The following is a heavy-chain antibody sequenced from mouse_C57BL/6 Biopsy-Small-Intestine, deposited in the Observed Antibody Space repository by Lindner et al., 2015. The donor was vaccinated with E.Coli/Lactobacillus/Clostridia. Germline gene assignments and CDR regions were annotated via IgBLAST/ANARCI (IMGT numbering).Heavy chain of an antibody. D-gene: IGHD1-1*01. CDR3: ARGHYYDGSYLYYYAMDY. Sequence: VQLQESGAELVRPGASVKLSCTASGFNIKDDYMHWVKQRPEQGLEWIGRIDPANGNTKYAPKFQDKATITADTSSNTAYLQLSSLTSGDTAVYYCARGHYYDGSYLYYYAMDYWGQGTSVTVSS. CDR2: IDPANGNT. V-gene: IGHV14-3*01. J-gene: IGHJ4*01. CDR1: GFNIKDDY.